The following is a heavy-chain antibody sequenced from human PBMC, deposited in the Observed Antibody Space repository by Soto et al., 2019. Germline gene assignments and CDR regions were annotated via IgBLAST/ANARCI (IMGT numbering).Heavy chain of an antibody. J-gene: IGHJ5*02. CDR1: HFTLSTYG. V-gene: IGHV3-23*01. D-gene: IGHD4-4*01. CDR2: ISGSGDST. Sequence: PGGSLRLSCAASHFTLSTYGMHWVRQAPGKGLEWVSGISGSGDSTYYAASVKGRFTISKDTSNNTVYLQMNSLRAGDTAVYFCPKEGDFSTTLDRWGQGTLVTVSS. CDR3: PKEGDFSTTLDR.